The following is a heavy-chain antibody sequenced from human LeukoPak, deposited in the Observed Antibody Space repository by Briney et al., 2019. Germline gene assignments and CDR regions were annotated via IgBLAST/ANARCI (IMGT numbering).Heavy chain of an antibody. Sequence: SETLSLTCTVSGYSISSGYYWAWIRQPPGKGLEWIGYIYNSGSTNYNASLKSRVTISGDTSKNQFSLKLSSVTAADTAVYYCARVYYSNSYDYWSFDLWGRGTLVTVSS. V-gene: IGHV4-61*01. CDR1: GYSISSGYY. CDR3: ARVYYSNSYDYWSFDL. D-gene: IGHD6-13*01. CDR2: IYNSGST. J-gene: IGHJ2*01.